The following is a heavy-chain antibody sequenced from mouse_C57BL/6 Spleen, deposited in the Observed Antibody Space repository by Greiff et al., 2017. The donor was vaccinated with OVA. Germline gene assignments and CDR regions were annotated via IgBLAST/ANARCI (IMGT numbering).Heavy chain of an antibody. J-gene: IGHJ3*01. CDR3: ARGDDGFAY. V-gene: IGHV3-6*01. D-gene: IGHD2-12*01. CDR1: GYSITSGYY. Sequence: EVKVEESGPGLVKPSQSLSLTCSVTGYSITSGYYWNWIRQFPGNKLEWMGYISYDGSNNYNPSLKNRISITRDTSKNQFFLKLNSVTTEDTATYYCARGDDGFAYWGQGTLVTVSA. CDR2: ISYDGSN.